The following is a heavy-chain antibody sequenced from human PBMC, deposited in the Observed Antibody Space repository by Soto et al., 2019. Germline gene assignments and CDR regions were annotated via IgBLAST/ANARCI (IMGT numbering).Heavy chain of an antibody. Sequence: SETLSLTSTVSGGSISSGDYYWSWIRQPPGKGLEWIGDIYYSGSTYYNPSLKSRVTISVDTSKNQFSLKLSSVTAADTAVYYCARGSGAGSGSYPIWYYYYGMDXWGQGTTVTVS. J-gene: IGHJ6*02. V-gene: IGHV4-30-4*01. CDR1: GGSISSGDYY. CDR3: ARGSGAGSGSYPIWYYYYGMDX. CDR2: IYYSGST. D-gene: IGHD3-10*01.